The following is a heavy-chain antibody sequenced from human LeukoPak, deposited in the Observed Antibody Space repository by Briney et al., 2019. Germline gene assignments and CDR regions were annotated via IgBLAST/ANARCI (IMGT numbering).Heavy chain of an antibody. V-gene: IGHV3-7*03. CDR2: IKEDGSEK. J-gene: IGHJ4*02. CDR1: GLNFSSCW. Sequence: GGSLRLSCAASGLNFSSCWMNWVRQAPGQGLEWVASIKEDGSEKHYVDSAKGRFTISRDSGKNSLYLQMNSLRAEDTAVYYCARDSGWWRFDFWGQGTLVTVSS. D-gene: IGHD6-13*01. CDR3: ARDSGWWRFDF.